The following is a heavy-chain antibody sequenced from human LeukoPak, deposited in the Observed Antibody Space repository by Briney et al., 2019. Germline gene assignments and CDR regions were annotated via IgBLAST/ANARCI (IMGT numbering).Heavy chain of an antibody. CDR2: IRTKANNYAT. Sequence: GGSLRLSCAASGFTFSGSTVHWVRQASGKGLDWVGHIRTKANNYATAYAASVRGRFTISRDDSKNTAYLQMNSLKIEDTAVYYCSRHEALPGDYWGQGTLVTVSS. V-gene: IGHV3-73*01. D-gene: IGHD2-21*02. J-gene: IGHJ4*02. CDR1: GFTFSGST. CDR3: SRHEALPGDY.